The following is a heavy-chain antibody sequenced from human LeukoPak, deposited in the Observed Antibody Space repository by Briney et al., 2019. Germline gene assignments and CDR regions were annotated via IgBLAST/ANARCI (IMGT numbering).Heavy chain of an antibody. Sequence: PGGSLRLSCAASGFTVSSTYMSWVRQAPGKGLEWVSAISGSGGSTYYADSVKGRFTISRDNSKNTLYLQMNSLRAEDTAVYYCAKSFGEYYYYYGMDVWGQGTTVTVSS. J-gene: IGHJ6*02. V-gene: IGHV3-23*01. CDR3: AKSFGEYYYYYGMDV. D-gene: IGHD3-10*01. CDR1: GFTVSSTY. CDR2: ISGSGGST.